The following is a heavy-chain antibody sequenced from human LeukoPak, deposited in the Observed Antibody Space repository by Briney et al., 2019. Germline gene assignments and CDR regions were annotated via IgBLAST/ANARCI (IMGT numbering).Heavy chain of an antibody. Sequence: TGGSLRLSCAASGFTFSSYSMNWVRQAPGKGLEWVSSISSSSSYIYYADSVKGRFTTSRDNAKNSLYLQMNSLRAEDTAVYYCARDPCSGGSCRPPDYWGQGTLVTVSS. J-gene: IGHJ4*02. D-gene: IGHD2-15*01. CDR1: GFTFSSYS. V-gene: IGHV3-21*01. CDR3: ARDPCSGGSCRPPDY. CDR2: ISSSSSYI.